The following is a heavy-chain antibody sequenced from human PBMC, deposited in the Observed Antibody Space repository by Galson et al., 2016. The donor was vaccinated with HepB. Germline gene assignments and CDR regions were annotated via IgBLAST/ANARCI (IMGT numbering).Heavy chain of an antibody. J-gene: IGHJ4*02. V-gene: IGHV1-18*01. D-gene: IGHD3-22*01. Sequence: SVKVSCKASGYSFTAYGIGWVRQAPGQGLEWMGWIGTYNGYATSAPKLQGRVTMTTDTSTSTAYMELRSLRSDDTAGYYCARNDSSGYYSRWGQGTLVTVSS. CDR2: IGTYNGYA. CDR3: ARNDSSGYYSR. CDR1: GYSFTAYG.